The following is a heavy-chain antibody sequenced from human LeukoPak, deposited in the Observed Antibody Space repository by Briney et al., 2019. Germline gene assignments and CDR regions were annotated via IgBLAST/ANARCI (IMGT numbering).Heavy chain of an antibody. Sequence: SETLSLTCTVSGGSISSGDYYWSWIRQPPGKGLEWIGYIYYSGSTYYNPSLKSRVTISVDTSKNQFSLKLSSVTAADTAVYYCARRYNWNYGTYYYYGMDVWGQGTTVTVPS. J-gene: IGHJ6*02. CDR2: IYYSGST. V-gene: IGHV4-30-4*01. CDR1: GGSISSGDYY. CDR3: ARRYNWNYGTYYYYGMDV. D-gene: IGHD1-7*01.